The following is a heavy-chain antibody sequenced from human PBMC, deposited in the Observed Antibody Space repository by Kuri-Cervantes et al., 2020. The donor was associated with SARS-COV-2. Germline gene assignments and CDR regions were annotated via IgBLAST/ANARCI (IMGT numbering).Heavy chain of an antibody. CDR2: ISSSSSTI. J-gene: IGHJ6*02. V-gene: IGHV3-48*02. CDR1: GFTFSSYS. CDR3: ARGNIGGKGIYYYYYGMDV. Sequence: GESLKISCAASGFTFSSYSMNWVRQAPGKGLEWVSYISSSSSTIYYAGSVKGRFTISRDNAKNSLYLQKNSLRDEDTAVYYCARGNIGGKGIYYYYYGMDVWGQGTTVTVSS. D-gene: IGHD1-26*01.